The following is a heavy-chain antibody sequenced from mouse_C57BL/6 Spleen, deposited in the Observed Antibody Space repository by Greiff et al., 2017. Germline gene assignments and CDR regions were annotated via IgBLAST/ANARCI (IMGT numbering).Heavy chain of an antibody. CDR1: GYTFTSYW. Sequence: QVQLKQPGAELVMPGASVKLSCKASGYTFTSYWMHWVKQRPGQGLEWIGEIDPSDSYTNYNQKFKGKSTLTVDKSSSTAYMQLSSLTSEDSAVYYCARSYYDYDGRFAYWGQGTLVTVSA. D-gene: IGHD2-4*01. J-gene: IGHJ3*01. CDR3: ARSYYDYDGRFAY. CDR2: IDPSDSYT. V-gene: IGHV1-69*01.